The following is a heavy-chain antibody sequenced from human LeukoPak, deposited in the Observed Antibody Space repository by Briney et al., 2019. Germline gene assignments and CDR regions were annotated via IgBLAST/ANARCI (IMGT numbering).Heavy chain of an antibody. CDR2: ISSGSIYT. D-gene: IGHD2-2*03. CDR1: GFSFSDFH. Sequence: PGGSLRLSCAASGFSFSDFHMNWIRQAPGKGLEWVSYISSGSIYTNYADSVKGRFTISRDNAKNSLYLQMNSLRAEDTAVYYCAREVFGYFDYWGQGTLVTVSS. J-gene: IGHJ4*02. V-gene: IGHV3-11*05. CDR3: AREVFGYFDY.